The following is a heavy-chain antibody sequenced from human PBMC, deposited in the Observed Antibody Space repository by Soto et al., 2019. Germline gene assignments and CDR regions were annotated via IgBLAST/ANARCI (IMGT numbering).Heavy chain of an antibody. V-gene: IGHV3-23*01. J-gene: IGHJ4*01. CDR2: ISGSGGST. CDR3: AKEVRVSDFPEDDYMDY. CDR1: GFTFSSYA. D-gene: IGHD3-16*01. Sequence: GGSLRLSCAASGFTFSSYAMSWVRQAPGKGLEWVSAISGSGGSTYYADSVKGRFTISRDNSKNTLYLQMNSLRAEDTAVYYCAKEVRVSDFPEDDYMDYWGQGTLVTVSS.